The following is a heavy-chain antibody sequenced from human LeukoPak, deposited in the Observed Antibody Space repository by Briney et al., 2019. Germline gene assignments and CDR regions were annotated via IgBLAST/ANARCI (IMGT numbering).Heavy chain of an antibody. J-gene: IGHJ4*02. D-gene: IGHD2/OR15-2a*01. CDR2: IIWNTGSV. V-gene: IGHV3-9*01. CDR1: GFTFDDYA. Sequence: GRSLRLSCAASGFTFDDYAMHWVRQAPGKGLEWVSGIIWNTGSVGYADSVKGRFTISRDNAKNSLFLQMNSLRAEDTAVYFCARGQYFSTTYYFDYWGQGTLVTVSS. CDR3: ARGQYFSTTYYFDY.